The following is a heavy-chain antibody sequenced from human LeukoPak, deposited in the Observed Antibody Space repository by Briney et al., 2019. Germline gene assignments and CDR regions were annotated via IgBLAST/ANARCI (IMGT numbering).Heavy chain of an antibody. J-gene: IGHJ4*02. CDR3: ARESSVGAHKAFDY. V-gene: IGHV3-74*01. Sequence: GGSLRLSCAASGFSFSYHWMSWVRQAPGKGLEWVSRINSDGSSTSYADSVKGRFTISRDNAKNTLYLQMNSLRAEDTAVYYCARESSVGAHKAFDYWGQGTLVTVSS. CDR2: INSDGSST. D-gene: IGHD1-26*01. CDR1: GFSFSYHW.